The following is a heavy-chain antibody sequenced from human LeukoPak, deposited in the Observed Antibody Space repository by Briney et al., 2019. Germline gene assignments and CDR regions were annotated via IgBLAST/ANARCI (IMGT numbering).Heavy chain of an antibody. CDR1: GGSVSSGSYY. CDR3: ATNYYGSASFDY. V-gene: IGHV4-61*01. Sequence: SETLSLTCTVSGGSVSSGSYYWGWIRQPPGKGLEWIGYIYYSGSTNYNPSLKSRVTISVDTSKNQFSLKLSSVTAADTAVHYCATNYYGSASFDYWGQGTLVTVSS. J-gene: IGHJ4*02. CDR2: IYYSGST. D-gene: IGHD3-10*01.